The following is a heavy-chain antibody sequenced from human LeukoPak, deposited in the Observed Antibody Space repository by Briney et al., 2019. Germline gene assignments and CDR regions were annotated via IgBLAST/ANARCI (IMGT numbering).Heavy chain of an antibody. CDR1: GGSISSYY. CDR2: IYYSGST. J-gene: IGHJ4*02. D-gene: IGHD4-17*01. Sequence: SETLSLTCTVSGGSISSYYWSWIRQPPGKGLEWIGYIYYSGSTNYNPSLKSRVTISVDTSKNQFSLKLSSVTAADTAVYYCARFSYGDYGSFDYWGQGTLVTVSS. CDR3: ARFSYGDYGSFDY. V-gene: IGHV4-59*08.